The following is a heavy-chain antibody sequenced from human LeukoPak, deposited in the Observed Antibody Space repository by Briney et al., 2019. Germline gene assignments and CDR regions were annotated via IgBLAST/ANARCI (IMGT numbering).Heavy chain of an antibody. J-gene: IGHJ3*02. Sequence: SETLSLTCTVSGGSISSYYWNWIRQPPGKGLEWIGYIYYSGSTNYNPSLKSRVTISVDTSKNQFSLKLSSVTAADTAVYYCAGRLWRKDGYNLSAFDIWGQGTMVTVSS. CDR2: IYYSGST. CDR1: GGSISSYY. D-gene: IGHD5-24*01. V-gene: IGHV4-59*01. CDR3: AGRLWRKDGYNLSAFDI.